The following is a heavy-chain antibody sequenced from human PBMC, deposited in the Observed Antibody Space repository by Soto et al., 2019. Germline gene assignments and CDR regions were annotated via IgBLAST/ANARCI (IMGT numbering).Heavy chain of an antibody. J-gene: IGHJ6*02. V-gene: IGHV3-11*01. CDR3: ARDPVAAAIVAHPLPDLYYYGMDV. CDR1: GFTFSDYY. CDR2: ISSSGSTI. D-gene: IGHD2-15*01. Sequence: QVQLVESGGGLVKPGGSLRLACAASGFTFSDYYMSWIRQAPGKGLEWVSYISSSGSTIYYADSVKGRFTISRDNAKNSLYLQMNSLRAEDTAVYYCARDPVAAAIVAHPLPDLYYYGMDVWGQGTTVTVSS.